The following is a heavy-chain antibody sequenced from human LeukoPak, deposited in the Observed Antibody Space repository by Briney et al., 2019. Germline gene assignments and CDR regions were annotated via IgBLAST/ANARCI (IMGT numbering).Heavy chain of an antibody. CDR2: ISAYNGNT. D-gene: IGHD3-9*01. J-gene: IGHJ4*02. CDR1: GYTFTSYG. CDR3: ARADAGIRYFDWLLFSPLDKPTLFDY. V-gene: IGHV1-18*01. Sequence: ASVKVSCKASGYTFTSYGISWVRQAPGQGLEWMGWISAYNGNTNYAQKLQGRVTMTTDTSTSTAYMELRSLRSDDTAVYYFARADAGIRYFDWLLFSPLDKPTLFDYWGQGTLVTVSS.